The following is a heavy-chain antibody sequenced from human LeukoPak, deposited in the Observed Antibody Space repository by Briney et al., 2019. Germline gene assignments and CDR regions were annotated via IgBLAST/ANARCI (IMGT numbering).Heavy chain of an antibody. CDR1: GLTVSSNY. V-gene: IGHV3-53*01. CDR3: ARDREGTSSWDC. CDR2: IYSGGTT. J-gene: IGHJ4*02. Sequence: GGSLRLSCAASGLTVSSNYMNWVRQAPGKGLERVSIIYSGGTTYYADSVRGRFTISRDSSKNTLYLQMTSLRAEDTAVYFCARDREGTSSWDCWGQGTLVTVSS. D-gene: IGHD6-13*01.